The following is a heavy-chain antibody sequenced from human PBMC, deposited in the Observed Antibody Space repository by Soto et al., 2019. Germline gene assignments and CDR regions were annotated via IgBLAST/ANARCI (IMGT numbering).Heavy chain of an antibody. J-gene: IGHJ4*02. CDR2: IYHSGST. D-gene: IGHD4-4*01. V-gene: IGHV4-30-2*01. CDR3: ARGMTTVTTLDY. Sequence: QLQLQESGSGLVKPSQTLSLTCAVSGGSISSGGYSWSWFRQPPGRGLGWIGYIYHSGSTYYTPSLKSRVTISVDRSKNQFSLKLSSVTAADTAVYYCARGMTTVTTLDYWGQGTLVTVSS. CDR1: GGSISSGGYS.